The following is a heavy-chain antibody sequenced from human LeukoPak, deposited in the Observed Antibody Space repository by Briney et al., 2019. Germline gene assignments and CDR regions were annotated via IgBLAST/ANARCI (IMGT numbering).Heavy chain of an antibody. CDR1: WFTFPSLS. V-gene: IGHV3-21*01. CDR3: ARGRIAARYDY. CDR2: ISSSSSYI. J-gene: IGHJ4*02. D-gene: IGHD6-6*01. Sequence: PGGSLGPPFSAPWFTFPSLSMKWVPPAPGKGLEWVSSISSSSSYIYYADSVKGRFTISRDNAKNSLYLQMNSLRAEDTAVYYCARGRIAARYDYWGQGTLVTVSS.